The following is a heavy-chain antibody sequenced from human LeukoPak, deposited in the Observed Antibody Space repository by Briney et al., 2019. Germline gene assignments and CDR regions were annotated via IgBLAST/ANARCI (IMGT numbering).Heavy chain of an antibody. D-gene: IGHD1-1*01. CDR2: INPSGGST. Sequence: ASVKVSCKASGYTFTSYYMHWVRQAPGQGLEWMGIINPSGGSTSYAQKFQGRVTMTRDMSTSTVYMEPSSLRSEDTAVYYCARVEVETGIMFDPWGQGTLVTVSS. CDR3: ARVEVETGIMFDP. V-gene: IGHV1-46*01. J-gene: IGHJ5*02. CDR1: GYTFTSYY.